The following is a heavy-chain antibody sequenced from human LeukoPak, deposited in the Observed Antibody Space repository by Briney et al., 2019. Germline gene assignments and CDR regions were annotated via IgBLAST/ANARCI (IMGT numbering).Heavy chain of an antibody. J-gene: IGHJ6*03. CDR1: GGSIRSASYY. CDR3: ARDLVVYAISGYYYYKDI. CDR2: IFTSGST. D-gene: IGHD2-8*01. Sequence: SETLSLTCTVSGGSIRSASYYWSWIRQPAGKGLEWIGRIFTSGSTNYNPSLRSRVTISVDTSKNQFSLKLSSVTAADTAVYYCARDLVVYAISGYYYYKDIWGKGTTVTVSS. V-gene: IGHV4-61*02.